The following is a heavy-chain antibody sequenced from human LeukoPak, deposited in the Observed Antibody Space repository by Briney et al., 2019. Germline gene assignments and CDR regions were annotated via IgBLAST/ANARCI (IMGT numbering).Heavy chain of an antibody. V-gene: IGHV1-69*06. J-gene: IGHJ5*02. CDR3: ATVSRYYDSSGYYPGPGGWFDP. Sequence: GASVKVSCKASGGTFSSYAFSWVRQAPGQGLEWMGGIIPIFATPNYAHKFQGRVTMTEDTSTDTAYMELSSLRSEDTAVYYCATVSRYYDSSGYYPGPGGWFDPWGQGTLVTVSS. D-gene: IGHD3-22*01. CDR2: IIPIFATP. CDR1: GGTFSSYA.